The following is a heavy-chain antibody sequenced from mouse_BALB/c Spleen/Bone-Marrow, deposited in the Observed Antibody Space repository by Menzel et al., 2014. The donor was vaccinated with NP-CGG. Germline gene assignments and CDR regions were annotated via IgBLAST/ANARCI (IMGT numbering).Heavy chain of an antibody. Sequence: EVKLKESGGGLVQPGGSLKLSCAVSGFDFSRYWMTWVRQAPGKGLEWIGEINLDSNTINYTPSLKDKLIISRDNAKNTLYLQMSKVRSEDTALYYCAKNYFYGYVAYWGQGTLVTVSA. D-gene: IGHD1-2*01. CDR2: INLDSNTI. CDR1: GFDFSRYW. J-gene: IGHJ3*01. V-gene: IGHV4-1*02. CDR3: AKNYFYGYVAY.